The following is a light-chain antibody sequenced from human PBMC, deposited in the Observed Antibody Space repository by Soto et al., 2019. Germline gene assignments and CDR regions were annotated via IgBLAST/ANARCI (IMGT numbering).Light chain of an antibody. J-gene: IGKJ4*01. CDR2: DAS. Sequence: DIVLTQSPATLSLSPGERATLSCRASQSVGSYLAWYQQKVGQAPRLLIYDASNRATGIPDRFSGSGSGTDFTLTVSRLEPEDFAVYFCQQYGSSPLTFGGGTKVDIK. CDR1: QSVGSY. CDR3: QQYGSSPLT. V-gene: IGKV3-20*01.